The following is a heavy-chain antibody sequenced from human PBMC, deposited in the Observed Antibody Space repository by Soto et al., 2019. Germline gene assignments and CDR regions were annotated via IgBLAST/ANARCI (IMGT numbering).Heavy chain of an antibody. CDR2: IDPSGGIT. D-gene: IGHD3-22*01. CDR3: ASDVIGHDNYETIGYYFDH. V-gene: IGHV1-46*01. CDR1: GYSFTNFH. Sequence: QVQLSQFGAEVKKPGASVKVSCKASGYSFTNFHIHWVRQAPGQGLEWMGMIDPSGGITRDAQRLHGGITMTTAPSTSTVYMELRSLTSEDTAVYYCASDVIGHDNYETIGYYFDHWGQGTLVTVSS. J-gene: IGHJ4*02.